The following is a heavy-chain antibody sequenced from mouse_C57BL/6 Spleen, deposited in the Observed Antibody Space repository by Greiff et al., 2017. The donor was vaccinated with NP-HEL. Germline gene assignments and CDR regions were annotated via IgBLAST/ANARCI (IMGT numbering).Heavy chain of an antibody. Sequence: EVHLVESGGGLVKPGGSLKLSCAASGFTFSSYTMSWVRQTPEKRLEWVATISGGGGNTYYPDSVKGRFTISRDNAKNTLYLQMSSLRSEDTALYYCARVVTGYFDYWGQGTTLTVSS. CDR2: ISGGGGNT. CDR1: GFTFSSYT. J-gene: IGHJ2*01. D-gene: IGHD2-2*01. V-gene: IGHV5-9*01. CDR3: ARVVTGYFDY.